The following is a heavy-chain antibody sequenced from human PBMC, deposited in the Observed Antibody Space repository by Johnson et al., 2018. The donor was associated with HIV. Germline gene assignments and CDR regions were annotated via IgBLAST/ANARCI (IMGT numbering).Heavy chain of an antibody. Sequence: MQLVESGGGVVRPGGSLRLSCAASGFTFDDYGMSWVRQGPGKRLEWVSGIKWSGGSTGYADSVKARFMISRDNAKNSLYLQMNSLRVEDTAVYYCATPQEGYSAFDIWGQGTMVTVSS. CDR2: IKWSGGST. J-gene: IGHJ3*02. V-gene: IGHV3-20*04. CDR1: GFTFDDYG. CDR3: ATPQEGYSAFDI. D-gene: IGHD2-15*01.